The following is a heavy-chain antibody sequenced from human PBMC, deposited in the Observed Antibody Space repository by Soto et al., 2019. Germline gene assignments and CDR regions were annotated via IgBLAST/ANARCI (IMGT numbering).Heavy chain of an antibody. J-gene: IGHJ4*02. V-gene: IGHV4-61*01. CDR1: RGSVNSGSYY. CDR2: IDYSGST. D-gene: IGHD3-10*01. CDR3: ARVGGSGTYYNLFFDY. Sequence: SETLSLTCTVSRGSVNSGSYYWSWIRQPPGKGLEWIGYIDYSGSTNYKPSLKNRVTISVDTSKSKLSLKLTSVTAADTFVYYCARVGGSGTYYNLFFDYWGQGTLVTVSS.